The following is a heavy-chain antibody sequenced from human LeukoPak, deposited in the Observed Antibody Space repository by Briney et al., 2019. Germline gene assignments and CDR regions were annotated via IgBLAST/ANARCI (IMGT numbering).Heavy chain of an antibody. CDR2: LGTSGSP. CDR3: ARSSGYLAFHI. Sequence: PSETLSLTCSVSSGSIIRYHWSWIRQPAGKGLEWIGRLGTSGSPNYNPSLKSRVTMSVDTSKNQFSLTLSSVAAADTAVYYCARSSGYLAFHIWGQGTVVTVSS. J-gene: IGHJ3*02. V-gene: IGHV4-4*07. CDR1: SGSIIRYH. D-gene: IGHD3-22*01.